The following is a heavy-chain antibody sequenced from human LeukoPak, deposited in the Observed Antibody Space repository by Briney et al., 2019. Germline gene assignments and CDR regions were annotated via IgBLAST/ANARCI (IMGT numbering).Heavy chain of an antibody. J-gene: IGHJ4*02. CDR1: GGSISSYY. CDR3: ARDRPGGSSLDY. D-gene: IGHD6-13*01. Sequence: SETLSLTCTVSGGSISSYYWSWIRQPPGKGLEWIGYIYYRGSTDYNPSLKSRDTISVDTSKNQFSLKLSSVTAADTAVYYCARDRPGGSSLDYWGQGTLVTVSS. V-gene: IGHV4-59*12. CDR2: IYYRGST.